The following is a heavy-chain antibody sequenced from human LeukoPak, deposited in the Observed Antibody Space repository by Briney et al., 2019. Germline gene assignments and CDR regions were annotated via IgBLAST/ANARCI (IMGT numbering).Heavy chain of an antibody. V-gene: IGHV4-59*12. CDR3: ARDSAGSSTSSYGMDV. Sequence: SETLSLTCTVSGGSMSPYHWGWIRQPPGKGLEWTGYIYYSGSTNYNPSLKSRVTISVDTSKNQFSLKLSSVTAADTAVYYCARDSAGSSTSSYGMDVWGQGTTVTVSS. D-gene: IGHD2-2*01. CDR2: IYYSGST. CDR1: GGSMSPYH. J-gene: IGHJ6*02.